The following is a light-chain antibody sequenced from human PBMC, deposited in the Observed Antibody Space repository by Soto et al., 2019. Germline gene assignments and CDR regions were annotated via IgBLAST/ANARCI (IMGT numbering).Light chain of an antibody. CDR3: LQDHNYPLT. CDR2: AAS. CDR1: QGIGND. J-gene: IGKJ4*01. V-gene: IGKV1-6*01. Sequence: GDRVTITCRASQGIGNDVGWYQQKPGKAPKLLIYAASSLQSGVPSRFSGSRSDTDFTLTISSLQPEDFATYYCLQDHNYPLTFGGGTKVEIK.